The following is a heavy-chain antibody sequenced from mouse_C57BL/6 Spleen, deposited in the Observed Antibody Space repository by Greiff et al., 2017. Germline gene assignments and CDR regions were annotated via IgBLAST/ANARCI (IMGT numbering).Heavy chain of an antibody. V-gene: IGHV5-12*01. CDR3: ARQNYSNYDFDY. CDR2: ISNGGGST. Sequence: DVKLVESGGGLVQPGGSLKLSCAASGFTFSDYYMYWVRQTPEKRLEWVAYISNGGGSTYYPDTVKGRFTISRDNAKNTLYLQMSRLKSEDTAMYYCARQNYSNYDFDYWGQGTTLTVSS. J-gene: IGHJ2*01. CDR1: GFTFSDYY. D-gene: IGHD2-5*01.